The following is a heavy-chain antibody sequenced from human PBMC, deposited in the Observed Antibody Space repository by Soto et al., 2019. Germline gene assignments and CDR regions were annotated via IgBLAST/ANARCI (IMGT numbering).Heavy chain of an antibody. J-gene: IGHJ6*02. CDR2: IWYDGSNK. CDR1: GFTFSSYG. V-gene: IGHV3-33*01. CDR3: ARFSFGSSQYRPDYYYYYYGMDV. D-gene: IGHD6-13*01. Sequence: QVQLVESGGGVGQAGRSLRLSCAASGFTFSSYGMHWVRQAPGKGLEWVADIWYDGSNKYYADSVKCRFTIYRDNSKNELYMLMNSLRAEETAVYYCARFSFGSSQYRPDYYYYYYGMDVWGQGTTVTFYS.